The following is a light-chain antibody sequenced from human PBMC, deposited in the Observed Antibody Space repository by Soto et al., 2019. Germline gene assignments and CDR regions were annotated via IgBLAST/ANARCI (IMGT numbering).Light chain of an antibody. V-gene: IGLV2-14*01. Sequence: QSVLTQPASVSGSPGQSITISCTGTSSDVGGYNYVSWYQQHPGKAPNLIIFDVSNRPSGVSNRFSGSKSGNSASLTISGLQAEDEADYYGSSYTGSNTPVVFGGWTKLTVL. CDR3: SSYTGSNTPVV. J-gene: IGLJ2*01. CDR1: SSDVGGYNY. CDR2: DVS.